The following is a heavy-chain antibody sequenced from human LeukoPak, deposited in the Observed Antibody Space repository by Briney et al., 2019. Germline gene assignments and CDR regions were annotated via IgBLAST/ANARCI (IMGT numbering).Heavy chain of an antibody. CDR2: ISYDGSNK. V-gene: IGHV3-30*03. CDR1: GFTFSSYG. CDR3: ARGLPPRTPYYYGSGSYPLPGWFDP. J-gene: IGHJ5*02. D-gene: IGHD3-10*01. Sequence: GRSLRLSCAASGFTFSSYGMHWVRQAPGKGLEWVAVISYDGSNKYYADSVKGRFTISRDNSKNTLYLQMNSLRAEDTAVYYCARGLPPRTPYYYGSGSYPLPGWFDPWGQGTLVTVSS.